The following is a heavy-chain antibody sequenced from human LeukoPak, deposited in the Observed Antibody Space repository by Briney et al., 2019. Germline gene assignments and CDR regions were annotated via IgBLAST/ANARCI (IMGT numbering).Heavy chain of an antibody. CDR2: ISYDGSNK. Sequence: GGSLRLSCAASGFTFSSYGMHWVRQAPGKGLEWVAVISYDGSNKYYADSVEGRFTISRDNSKNTLYLQMNSLRAEDTAVYYCAKGGKVPAAISASWYSFSSSEFDYWGQGTLVTVSS. CDR3: AKGGKVPAAISASWYSFSSSEFDY. CDR1: GFTFSSYG. V-gene: IGHV3-30*18. J-gene: IGHJ4*02. D-gene: IGHD2-2*01.